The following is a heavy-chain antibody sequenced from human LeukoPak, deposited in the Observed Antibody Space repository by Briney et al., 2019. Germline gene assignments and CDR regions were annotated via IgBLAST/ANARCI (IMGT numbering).Heavy chain of an antibody. J-gene: IGHJ5*01. V-gene: IGHV3-7*01. CDR1: EFTFSNQW. Sequence: GGSLRLSCAASEFTFSNQWMTWVRQAPGNGLEWVANIQPDGSEKYYVGSVRGRFTISRDNARNLLYLQMDSLRSEDTAVYYCASERHSSSWYDFWGQGILVTVSS. D-gene: IGHD6-13*01. CDR2: IQPDGSEK. CDR3: ASERHSSSWYDF.